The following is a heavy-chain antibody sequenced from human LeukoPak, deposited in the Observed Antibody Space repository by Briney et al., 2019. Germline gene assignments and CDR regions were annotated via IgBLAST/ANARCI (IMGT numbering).Heavy chain of an antibody. CDR2: IYTSGST. CDR1: GGSISSYY. V-gene: IGHV4-4*07. CDR3: ARIRTLYCSSTSCYTVRSNYGMDV. Sequence: SETLSLTCTVSGGSISSYYWSWIRQPAGKGLEWIGRIYTSGSTNYNPSLKSRVTMSVDTSKNQFSLKLSSVTAADTAVYYCARIRTLYCSSTSCYTVRSNYGMDVWGQGTTVTVSS. J-gene: IGHJ6*02. D-gene: IGHD2-2*02.